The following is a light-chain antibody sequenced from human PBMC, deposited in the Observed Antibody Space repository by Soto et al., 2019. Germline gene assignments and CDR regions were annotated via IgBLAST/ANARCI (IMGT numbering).Light chain of an antibody. CDR2: GAF. V-gene: IGKV3-15*01. CDR1: QSVSSN. Sequence: EIVMTQSPATLSVSPGERATLSCRASQSVSSNLAWYQQKPGQAPRLLIYGAFTRATGIPARFSGSGSGTEFTLTISSLQSEDFAVYYCQQYNNWPPGSYTFGQGTKLEIK. CDR3: QQYNNWPPGSYT. J-gene: IGKJ2*01.